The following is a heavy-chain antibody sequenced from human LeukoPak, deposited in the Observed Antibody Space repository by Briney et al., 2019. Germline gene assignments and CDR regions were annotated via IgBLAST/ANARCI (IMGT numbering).Heavy chain of an antibody. CDR2: ISAYNGNT. J-gene: IGHJ3*02. CDR1: GYTFTSYG. Sequence: ASVKVPCKASGYTFTSYGISWVRQAPGQGLEWMGWISAYNGNTNYAQKLQGRATMTTDTSTSTAYMELRSLRSDDTAVYYCAREASTMIVAPTDAFDIWGQGTMVTVSS. CDR3: AREASTMIVAPTDAFDI. V-gene: IGHV1-18*01. D-gene: IGHD3-22*01.